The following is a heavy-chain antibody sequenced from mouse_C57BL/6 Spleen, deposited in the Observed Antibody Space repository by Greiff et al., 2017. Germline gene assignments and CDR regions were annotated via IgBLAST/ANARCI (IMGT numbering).Heavy chain of an antibody. CDR3: ATDDGYYSWFAY. D-gene: IGHD2-3*01. Sequence: QVQLQQSGAELVRPGTSVKVSCKASGYAFTNYLIEWVKQRPGQGLEWIGVINPGSGGNNYNEKFKGKATLTADKSSSTAYMKLSSLTSEDSAVYGCATDDGYYSWFAYWGQGTLVTVSA. V-gene: IGHV1-54*01. CDR1: GYAFTNYL. CDR2: INPGSGGN. J-gene: IGHJ3*01.